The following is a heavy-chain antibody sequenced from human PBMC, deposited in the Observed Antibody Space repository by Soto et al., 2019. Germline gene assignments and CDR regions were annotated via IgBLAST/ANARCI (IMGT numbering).Heavy chain of an antibody. J-gene: IGHJ4*02. V-gene: IGHV4-59*08. D-gene: IGHD1-1*01. Sequence: SENLSLTCTVSGGSISSYYWSWIRQPPGKGLDWIGYIYNSGSTNYNPSLKSRVTISVDTSKNQFSLKLSSVTAADTAVYYCTRARDNWLFDYWGQGTLVTVS. CDR3: TRARDNWLFDY. CDR1: GGSISSYY. CDR2: IYNSGST.